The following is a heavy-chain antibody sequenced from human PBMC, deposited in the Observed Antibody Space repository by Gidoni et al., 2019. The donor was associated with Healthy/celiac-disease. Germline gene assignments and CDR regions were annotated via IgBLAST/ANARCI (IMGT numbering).Heavy chain of an antibody. V-gene: IGHV3-48*03. CDR3: ARGGGAVAGAFDY. Sequence: EVQLVESGGGLVQPGGSLRLSCVASGFTFSSYERNWVRQAPGTGLGWVSYISSSGSTIYYADCVKGRFTISRDNAKNSLYLQMNSLRAEDTAVYYCARGGGAVAGAFDYWGQGTLVTVSS. D-gene: IGHD6-19*01. J-gene: IGHJ4*02. CDR2: ISSSGSTI. CDR1: GFTFSSYE.